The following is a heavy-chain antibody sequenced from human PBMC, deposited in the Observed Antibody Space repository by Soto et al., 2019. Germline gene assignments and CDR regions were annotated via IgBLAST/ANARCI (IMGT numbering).Heavy chain of an antibody. CDR1: GINFSTYA. Sequence: EVQLLESGGGLVQPGGSLRLSCAASGINFSTYAMSWVRQAPGKGLEWVSTITSLGSTYYPDSVKGRFTISRDSSKNSLYLQMNSLRAEDTAVYYCARDRRWLQFDAFDIWGQGTMVTVSS. CDR2: ITSLGST. V-gene: IGHV3-23*01. J-gene: IGHJ3*02. CDR3: ARDRRWLQFDAFDI. D-gene: IGHD5-12*01.